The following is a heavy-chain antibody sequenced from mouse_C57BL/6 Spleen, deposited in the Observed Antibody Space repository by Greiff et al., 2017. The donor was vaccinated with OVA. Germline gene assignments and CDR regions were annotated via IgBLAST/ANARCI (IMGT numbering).Heavy chain of an antibody. Sequence: EVQLVESGPGLVKPSQSLSLTCSVTGYSITSGYSWTWIRQFPGNKLEWMGYISYDGSNNYNPSLKNRISITRDTSKNQFFLKLNSVTTEDTATYYCARDKTTVVATGAMDYWGQGTSVTVSS. CDR2: ISYDGSN. CDR1: GYSITSGYS. V-gene: IGHV3-6*01. D-gene: IGHD1-1*01. J-gene: IGHJ4*01. CDR3: ARDKTTVVATGAMDY.